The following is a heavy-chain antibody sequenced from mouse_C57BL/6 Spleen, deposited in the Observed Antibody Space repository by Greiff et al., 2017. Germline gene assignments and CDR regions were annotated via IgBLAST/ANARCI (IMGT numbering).Heavy chain of an antibody. V-gene: IGHV1-80*01. J-gene: IGHJ1*03. CDR3: ARRCYDRWYFYV. D-gene: IGHD2-12*01. CDR2: IYPGDGDT. CDR1: GYAFSSYW. Sequence: VQLQQSGAELVKPGASVKISCKASGYAFSSYWMNWVKQRPGKGLEWIGQIYPGDGDTNYNGKFTGKATLTADKSSSTAYMQLSSLTSEDSAVYVCARRCYDRWYFYVWGTGTTVTVSS.